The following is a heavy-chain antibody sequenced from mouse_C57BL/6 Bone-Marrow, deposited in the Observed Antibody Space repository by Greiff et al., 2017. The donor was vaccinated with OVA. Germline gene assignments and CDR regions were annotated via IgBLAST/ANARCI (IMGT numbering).Heavy chain of an antibody. Sequence: VQLQQSGAELARPGASVKLSCKASGYTFTSYGISWVKQRTGQGLEWIGEIYPRSGNTYYNEKFKGKATLTADKSSSTAYMELRSLTSEDSAVYFCARGQLRLRYCDYWGQGTTLTVSS. D-gene: IGHD3-2*02. V-gene: IGHV1-81*01. CDR2: IYPRSGNT. CDR1: GYTFTSYG. CDR3: ARGQLRLRYCDY. J-gene: IGHJ2*01.